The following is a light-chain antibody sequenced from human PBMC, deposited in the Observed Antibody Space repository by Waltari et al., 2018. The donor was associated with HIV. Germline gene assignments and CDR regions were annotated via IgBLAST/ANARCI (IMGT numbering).Light chain of an antibody. V-gene: IGLV1-51*01. J-gene: IGLJ2*01. Sequence: QSVLTQPPSVSAAPGQKVTISCSGSSSNIGNNYVSWYQQLPGTAPKLLIHDNNKRPSGIPDRFSGSKSGTSATLGITGLQTGDEADYYCGTWDSSLSLVFGGGTKLTVL. CDR2: DNN. CDR1: SSNIGNNY. CDR3: GTWDSSLSLV.